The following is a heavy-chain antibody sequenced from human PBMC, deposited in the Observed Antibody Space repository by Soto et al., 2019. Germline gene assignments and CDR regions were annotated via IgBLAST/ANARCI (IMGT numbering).Heavy chain of an antibody. D-gene: IGHD6-6*01. Sequence: GGSLRLSCAAFGFTFSSYSMNWVRQAPGKGLEWVSSISSSSSYIYYADSVKGRFTISRDNAKNSLYLQMNSLRAEDTAVYYCARDRQGIAARLFAFDIWGQGTMVTVSS. CDR1: GFTFSSYS. CDR2: ISSSSSYI. CDR3: ARDRQGIAARLFAFDI. J-gene: IGHJ3*02. V-gene: IGHV3-21*01.